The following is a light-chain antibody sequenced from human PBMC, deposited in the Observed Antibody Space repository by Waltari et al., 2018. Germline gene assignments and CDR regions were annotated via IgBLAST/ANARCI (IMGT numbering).Light chain of an antibody. Sequence: SALTQPASVSGSPGQSIPISCTGTSNDAGASHFSPWYPQHPGRAPHLMLYDVTERPSGISYRFSGSKSANTASLTISGLLPEDEAIYYCSSFTDTHTLLFGGGTTVTVL. J-gene: IGLJ2*01. CDR3: SSFTDTHTLL. CDR1: SNDAGASHF. CDR2: DVT. V-gene: IGLV2-14*03.